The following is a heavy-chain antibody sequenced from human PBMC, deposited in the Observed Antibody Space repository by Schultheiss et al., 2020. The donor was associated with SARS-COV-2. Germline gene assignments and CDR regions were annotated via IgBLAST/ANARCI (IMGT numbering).Heavy chain of an antibody. CDR2: MNPNSGNT. CDR1: GYTFTGYY. D-gene: IGHD3-10*01. V-gene: IGHV1-2*02. Sequence: ASVKVSCKASGYTFTGYYMHWVRQAPGQGLEWMGWMNPNSGNTGYAQKFQGRVTMTRDTSISTAYMELSRLRSDDTAVYYCALITMGGYYFDYWGQGTLVTVSS. J-gene: IGHJ4*02. CDR3: ALITMGGYYFDY.